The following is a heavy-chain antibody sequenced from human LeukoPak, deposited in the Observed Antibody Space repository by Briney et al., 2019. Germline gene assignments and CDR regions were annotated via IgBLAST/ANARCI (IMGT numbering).Heavy chain of an antibody. D-gene: IGHD2-2*01. CDR2: IIPMFGTT. J-gene: IGHJ4*02. V-gene: IGHV1-69*13. CDR3: STVGSSASDPYDY. Sequence: ASVKVSCKASGGTFTSYGISWVRQAPGQGREWMGGIIPMFGTTKYAQKFQGRVTITADQSTRTAYMEMSSLRSEDTALYYCSTVGSSASDPYDYWGQGTLGTVSS. CDR1: GGTFTSYG.